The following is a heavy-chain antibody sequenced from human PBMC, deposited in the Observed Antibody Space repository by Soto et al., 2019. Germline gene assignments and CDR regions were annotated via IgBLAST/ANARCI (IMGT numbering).Heavy chain of an antibody. CDR2: INTYNGNT. J-gene: IGHJ3*02. D-gene: IGHD6-13*01. Sequence: VQLVQSGGEVKKPGASVKVSCKASGYTFTSHGISWVRQAPGQGLEWMGWINTYNGNTNYAQKVQGRVTMTTETSTSTAYMELRSLRSDDTAVYYCARDLLYSTRSTVRFDIWGQGTMLTVSS. CDR1: GYTFTSHG. CDR3: ARDLLYSTRSTVRFDI. V-gene: IGHV1-18*01.